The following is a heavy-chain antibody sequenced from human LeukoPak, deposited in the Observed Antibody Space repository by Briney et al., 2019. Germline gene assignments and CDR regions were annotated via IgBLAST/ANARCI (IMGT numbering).Heavy chain of an antibody. V-gene: IGHV3-23*01. D-gene: IGHD2-2*01. CDR1: GFTFSSYA. Sequence: GGSLRLSCAASGFTFSSYAMSWVRQAPGKGLEWVSAISGSGGSTYYADSVKGRFTISRDNSKNTLYLQMNGLRAEDTAVYYCAKDPGYCSSTSCYPNWFDPWGQGTLVTVSS. CDR2: ISGSGGST. J-gene: IGHJ5*02. CDR3: AKDPGYCSSTSCYPNWFDP.